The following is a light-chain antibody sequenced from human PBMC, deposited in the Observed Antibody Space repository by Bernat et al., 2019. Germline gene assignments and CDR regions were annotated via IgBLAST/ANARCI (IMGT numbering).Light chain of an antibody. CDR2: DAS. CDR1: RRVSSS. CDR3: QQRSNWPPYT. Sequence: EIVLTQSPATLSLSPGERATLSCRASRRVSSSLAWYHQKPGQAPRPLINDASNRATGIPARFSGSGSGTDFTLTISSLEPEDFAVYYCQQRSNWPPYTFGQGTKLEIK. V-gene: IGKV3-11*01. J-gene: IGKJ2*01.